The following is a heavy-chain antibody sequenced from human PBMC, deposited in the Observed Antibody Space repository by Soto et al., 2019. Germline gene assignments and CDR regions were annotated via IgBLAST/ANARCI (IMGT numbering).Heavy chain of an antibody. CDR1: GFTFSSYA. J-gene: IGHJ4*02. V-gene: IGHV3-23*01. CDR3: VKGGDWY. CDR2: LSASGGDT. D-gene: IGHD3-9*01. Sequence: EVQLLESGGDLVQPGGSLRLSCAASGFTFSSYAMTWVRQAPGKGLEWVSTLSASGGDTYYADSVKGRFTISRDNSKNTLYLQMNSLGAEATAVYYCVKGGDWYWGQGTLVTVSS.